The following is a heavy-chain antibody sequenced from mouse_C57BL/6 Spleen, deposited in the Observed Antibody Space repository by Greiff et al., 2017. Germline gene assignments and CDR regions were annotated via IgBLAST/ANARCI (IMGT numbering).Heavy chain of an antibody. J-gene: IGHJ4*01. CDR3: ANHGGCSYAMDY. V-gene: IGHV2-3*01. CDR2: IWGDGST. CDR1: GFSLTSYG. Sequence: QVQLMESGPGLVAPSQSLSITCTVSGFSLTSYGVSWVRQTPGKGLEWLGVIWGDGSTNYHSALISRLCISKDNSKIQIIKKLNSVQTDNTATYCCANHGGCSYAMDYWGQGTSVTVSS. D-gene: IGHD1-1*01.